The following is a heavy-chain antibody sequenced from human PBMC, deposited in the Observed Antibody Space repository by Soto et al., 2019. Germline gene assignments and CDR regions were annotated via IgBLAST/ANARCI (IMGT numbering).Heavy chain of an antibody. Sequence: EVQLLASGGGLVQPGGSLRLSCAASGFTFSNYAMSWAREAPGKGLEWVSDISGSGGTTHYADSVKGRFTISRDNSKKTMYLHMNSLRVEDTAVYYCAKDRSSTRGCAFAYWGQGSLVTVSS. V-gene: IGHV3-23*01. CDR2: ISGSGGTT. J-gene: IGHJ4*02. CDR3: AKDRSSTRGCAFAY. D-gene: IGHD2-2*01. CDR1: GFTFSNYA.